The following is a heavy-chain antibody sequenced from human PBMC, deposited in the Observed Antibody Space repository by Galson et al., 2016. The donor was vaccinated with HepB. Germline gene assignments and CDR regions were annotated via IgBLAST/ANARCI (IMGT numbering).Heavy chain of an antibody. J-gene: IGHJ4*02. CDR1: GYTFTSYG. Sequence: SVKVSCKASGYTFTSYGITWVRQAPGQGLEWMGWISVDTGHTGYGQKVQGRVTLTTDTSTSTAYMELTSLRPDDTAMYYCVRYGSSHFMAFWGQGTRITVSS. D-gene: IGHD3-10*01. CDR3: VRYGSSHFMAF. V-gene: IGHV1-18*04. CDR2: ISVDTGHT.